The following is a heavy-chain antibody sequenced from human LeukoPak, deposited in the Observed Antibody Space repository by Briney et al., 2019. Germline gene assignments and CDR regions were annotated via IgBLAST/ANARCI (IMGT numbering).Heavy chain of an antibody. V-gene: IGHV4-4*07. Sequence: SETLSLTCTVSGGSISSYYWSWIRQPAGKGLEWIGRIYTSGSTNYNPSLKSRVTMSVDTSKNQFSLKLSSVTAADTAVYYCARDTRCYSSSCIFDYWGQGTLVTVSS. CDR1: GGSISSYY. CDR2: IYTSGST. D-gene: IGHD6-13*01. J-gene: IGHJ4*02. CDR3: ARDTRCYSSSCIFDY.